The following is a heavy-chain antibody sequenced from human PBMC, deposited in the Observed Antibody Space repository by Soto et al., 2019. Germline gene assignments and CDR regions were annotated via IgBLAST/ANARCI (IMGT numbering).Heavy chain of an antibody. CDR2: IYYRGST. D-gene: IGHD6-19*01. CDR3: ARDMYSSGVPHAFDI. Sequence: SETLSLTCIVSGGSIISYYWSWIRQPPGKGLEWIGYIYYRGSTSYNPSLKSRVTISVDTSKNQFSLKLTSVNAADTAVYYCARDMYSSGVPHAFDIWGQGTMVTVSS. CDR1: GGSIISYY. V-gene: IGHV4-59*01. J-gene: IGHJ3*02.